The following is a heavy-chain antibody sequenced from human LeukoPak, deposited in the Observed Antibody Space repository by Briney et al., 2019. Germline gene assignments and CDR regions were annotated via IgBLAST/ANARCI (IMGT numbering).Heavy chain of an antibody. J-gene: IGHJ4*02. Sequence: SETLSLTCTVSGGSINTYYWSWIRQPAGKGLEWIGRIYSSGSTNYNPSLKRRVSMSVDTSKNQFSLKLTSVTAADTAVYYCARGGKATVVTMWGQGILVTVSS. CDR3: ARGGKATVVTM. CDR2: IYSSGST. CDR1: GGSINTYY. D-gene: IGHD4-23*01. V-gene: IGHV4-4*07.